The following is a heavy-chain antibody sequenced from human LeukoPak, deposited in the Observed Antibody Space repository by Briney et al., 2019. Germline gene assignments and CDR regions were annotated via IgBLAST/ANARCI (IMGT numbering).Heavy chain of an antibody. J-gene: IGHJ4*02. Sequence: GGSLRLSCAASGFSVSASYMSWVRQAPGKGLESVSVISNEGATYYAESVKGRFSISRDNSKNTVTLQVNNLRAEDTAVYFCVRDNTISGWYELGYWGQGTLVTVSS. D-gene: IGHD6-19*01. V-gene: IGHV3-53*01. CDR2: ISNEGAT. CDR1: GFSVSASY. CDR3: VRDNTISGWYELGY.